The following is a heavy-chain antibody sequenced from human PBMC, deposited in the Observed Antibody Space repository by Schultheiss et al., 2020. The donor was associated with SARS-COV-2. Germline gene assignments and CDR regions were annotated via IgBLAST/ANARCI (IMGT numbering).Heavy chain of an antibody. V-gene: IGHV3-74*01. CDR1: GFTFSSYW. CDR3: ASRGGLRTGGN. J-gene: IGHJ4*02. D-gene: IGHD3-16*01. Sequence: GGSLRLSCAASGFTFSSYWMHWVRQAPGKGLVWVSRINSDGSSTSYADSVKGRFTISRDNAKNTLYLQMNSLRAEDTAVYYCASRGGLRTGGNWGQGTLVTVSS. CDR2: INSDGSST.